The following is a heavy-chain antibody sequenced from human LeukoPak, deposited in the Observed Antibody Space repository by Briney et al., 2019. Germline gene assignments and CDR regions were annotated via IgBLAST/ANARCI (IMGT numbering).Heavy chain of an antibody. CDR3: ARVPVLCGGDCPFDY. D-gene: IGHD2-21*02. V-gene: IGHV3-30-3*01. Sequence: PGGSLRLSCAASGFTFSSYAMHWVRQAPGKGLEWVAVISCDGSNKYYADSVKGRFTISRDNSKNTLYLQMNSLRAEDTAVYYCARVPVLCGGDCPFDYWGQGTLVTVSS. CDR1: GFTFSSYA. J-gene: IGHJ4*02. CDR2: ISCDGSNK.